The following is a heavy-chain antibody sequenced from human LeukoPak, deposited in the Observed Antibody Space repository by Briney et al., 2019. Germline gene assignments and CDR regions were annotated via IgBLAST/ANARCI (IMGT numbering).Heavy chain of an antibody. CDR3: ARVYGSGSYLNYMDV. D-gene: IGHD3-10*01. CDR2: IYYSGST. J-gene: IGHJ6*03. CDR1: GGSISSYY. Sequence: PSETLSLTCTVSGGSISSYYWSWIRQPPGKGLEWIGYIYYSGSTNYNPSLKSRVTISVDTSKNQFSLKLSSVTAADTAVYYCARVYGSGSYLNYMDVWGKGTTVTVSS. V-gene: IGHV4-59*01.